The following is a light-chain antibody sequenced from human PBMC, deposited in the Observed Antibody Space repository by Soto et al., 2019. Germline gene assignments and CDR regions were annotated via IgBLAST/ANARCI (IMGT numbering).Light chain of an antibody. V-gene: IGKV3-20*01. CDR2: GAS. CDR1: QSVSSSY. CDR3: QQYGSSPLT. J-gene: IGKJ1*01. Sequence: EIVLTQSPGTLSLSPGERATLSCRASQSVSSSYLVWYQQKPGQAPRLLIYGASSRATGIPDRFSGSGSGTDFTLTISRLEPEDFGVYYCQQYGSSPLTFGQGTKVEIK.